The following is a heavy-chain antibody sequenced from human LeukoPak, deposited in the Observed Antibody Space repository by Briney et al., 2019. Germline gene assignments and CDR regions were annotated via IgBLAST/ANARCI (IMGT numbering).Heavy chain of an antibody. CDR3: ARVERADCGGPRCSSGSGALDL. CDR2: IYPGDSDT. J-gene: IGHJ3*01. D-gene: IGHD2-21*01. Sequence: GESLKISCKASGYSFTTYWIGWVRQMPGKGLEWMGNIYPGDSDTRYSPSFQGQVTVSADKSINTAYLQWYSLKASDTAVYYWARVERADCGGPRCSSGSGALDLWGQGTMVTVSS. CDR1: GYSFTTYW. V-gene: IGHV5-51*01.